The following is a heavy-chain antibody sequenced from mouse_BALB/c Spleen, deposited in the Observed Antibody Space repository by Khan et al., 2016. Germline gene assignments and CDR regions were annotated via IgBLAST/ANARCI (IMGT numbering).Heavy chain of an antibody. Sequence: QLVQSGPELKKPGETVKISCKASGYTFTNYGMNWVKQAPGKGLKWMGWINTYTGEPTYADDFKGRFAFSLEASASKAYLQINNLQHEDTVTYFCAKLTGTDAYWGQGTLVTVSA. CDR3: AKLTGTDAY. CDR2: INTYTGEP. V-gene: IGHV9-3-1*01. CDR1: GYTFTNYG. D-gene: IGHD4-1*01. J-gene: IGHJ3*01.